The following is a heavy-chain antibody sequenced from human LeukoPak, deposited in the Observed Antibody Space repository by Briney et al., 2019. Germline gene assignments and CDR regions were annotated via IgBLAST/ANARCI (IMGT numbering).Heavy chain of an antibody. V-gene: IGHV3-21*01. J-gene: IGHJ4*02. Sequence: GGSLRLSCAASGFTFSTYPMNWARQAPGKGLEWVSSISSGSGYIYYADSVKGRFTISRDNAKNSLYLQMNSLRAEDTAVYYCARGYGYYVKYYFHCWPQGPLVTVSS. CDR3: ARGYGYYVKYYFHC. CDR2: ISSGSGYI. CDR1: GFTFSTYP. D-gene: IGHD4-17*01.